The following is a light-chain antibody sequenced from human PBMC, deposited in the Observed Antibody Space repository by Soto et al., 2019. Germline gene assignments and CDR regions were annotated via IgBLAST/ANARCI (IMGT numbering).Light chain of an antibody. CDR2: DVF. V-gene: IGKV3-11*01. J-gene: IGKJ5*01. CDR3: QQRYDWPIT. Sequence: EIVLTQSPATLSLSPGERATLSCRASQAIYNYLGWYQQKPGQAPRLLMYDVFQRATGIPDRFSGSGFGTDFTLTISSLETEDFAVYYCQQRYDWPITFGQGTRLEIK. CDR1: QAIYNY.